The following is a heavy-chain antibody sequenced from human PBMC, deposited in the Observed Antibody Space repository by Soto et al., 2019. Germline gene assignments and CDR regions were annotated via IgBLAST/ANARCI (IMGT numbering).Heavy chain of an antibody. V-gene: IGHV1-69*02. Sequence: SLKVSCKTSGGTFRTYTINWVRQAPGQGLEWMGRIIPILDVANYAQKFQGRVTITADKSTSTAHMELRSLRSEDTAVYYCARSIHEDIGAAGPKDLWFDPWGQGTLVTVS. D-gene: IGHD6-25*01. CDR1: GGTFRTYT. J-gene: IGHJ5*02. CDR3: ARSIHEDIGAAGPKDLWFDP. CDR2: IIPILDVA.